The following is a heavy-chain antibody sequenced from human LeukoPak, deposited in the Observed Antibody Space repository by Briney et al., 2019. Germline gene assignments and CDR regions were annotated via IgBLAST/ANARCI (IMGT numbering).Heavy chain of an antibody. D-gene: IGHD3-22*01. CDR3: AKPPRGSYYYDSSGYSHLDY. Sequence: GGSLRLSCAASGFTFSSYGMHWVRQAPGKGLEWVAFIRYGGSNKYYADSVKGRFTISRDNSKNTLYLQMNSLRAEDTAVYYCAKPPRGSYYYDSSGYSHLDYWGQGTLVTVSS. V-gene: IGHV3-30*02. CDR2: IRYGGSNK. J-gene: IGHJ4*02. CDR1: GFTFSSYG.